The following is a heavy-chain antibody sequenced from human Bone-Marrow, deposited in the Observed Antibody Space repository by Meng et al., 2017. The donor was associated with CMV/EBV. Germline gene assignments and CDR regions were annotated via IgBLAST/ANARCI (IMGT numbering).Heavy chain of an antibody. D-gene: IGHD6-6*01. V-gene: IGHV6-1*01. CDR2: TYYRSKWYN. CDR1: GDSVSSNSAA. Sequence: SETLSLTCAISGDSVSSNSAAWNWIRQSPSRGLEWLGRTYYRSKWYNDYAVSVKSRITINPATSKNQFSLQLNSVTPEDTAVYYCARGIAARPVLYYYYGMDVWGQGTTVTFSS. J-gene: IGHJ6*02. CDR3: ARGIAARPVLYYYYGMDV.